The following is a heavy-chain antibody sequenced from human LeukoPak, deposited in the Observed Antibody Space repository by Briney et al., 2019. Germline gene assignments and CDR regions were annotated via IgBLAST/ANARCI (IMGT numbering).Heavy chain of an antibody. J-gene: IGHJ2*01. Sequence: PGGSLRLSCAASGFTFSSYWMHWVRQVPGKGLVWVSRIKSDGSSTTYADSVKGRFTISRDNAKNTLYLQMNSLRAEDTAAYYCARDQTYGDYWYFDLWGRGTLVTVSS. V-gene: IGHV3-74*01. CDR1: GFTFSSYW. CDR3: ARDQTYGDYWYFDL. D-gene: IGHD4-17*01. CDR2: IKSDGSST.